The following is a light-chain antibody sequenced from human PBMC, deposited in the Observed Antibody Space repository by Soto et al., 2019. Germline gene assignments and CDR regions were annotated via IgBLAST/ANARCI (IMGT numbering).Light chain of an antibody. Sequence: DKQMNHSPSTLSASVGERVSITCRASQSVSNWLAWYQQKPGKAPKLLIYDVSSLESGVPSRFSGSGSGTEFILNISSLQPDDFATYYCQQYDSYSWTFDQGTKVDIK. J-gene: IGKJ1*01. V-gene: IGKV1-5*01. CDR1: QSVSNW. CDR3: QQYDSYSWT. CDR2: DVS.